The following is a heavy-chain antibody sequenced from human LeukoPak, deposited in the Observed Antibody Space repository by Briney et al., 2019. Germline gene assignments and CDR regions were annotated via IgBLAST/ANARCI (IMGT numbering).Heavy chain of an antibody. Sequence: SETLSLTCTVSGGSISSGSFYLSWTRQPAGKGLEWIVRIDTSGSTTYNPSLMSRVTISIDTSKNQFSLKLSSVTAGDTAVYYCARDGVDDFWSGYPFDPWGQGTLVTVSS. D-gene: IGHD3-3*01. J-gene: IGHJ5*02. CDR2: IDTSGST. CDR3: ARDGVDDFWSGYPFDP. V-gene: IGHV4-61*02. CDR1: GGSISSGSFY.